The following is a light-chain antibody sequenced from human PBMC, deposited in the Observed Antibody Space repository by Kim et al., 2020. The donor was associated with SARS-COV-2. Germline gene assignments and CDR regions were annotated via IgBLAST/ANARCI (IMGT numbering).Light chain of an antibody. J-gene: IGLJ3*02. V-gene: IGLV3-19*01. Sequence: LGQTVRITCQGDSLRSYYASWYQQKPGQAPVLVIYGKNNRPSGIPDRFSGSSSGNTASLTITGAQAEDEADYYCNSRDSSGNHWVFGGGTKLTVL. CDR2: GKN. CDR3: NSRDSSGNHWV. CDR1: SLRSYY.